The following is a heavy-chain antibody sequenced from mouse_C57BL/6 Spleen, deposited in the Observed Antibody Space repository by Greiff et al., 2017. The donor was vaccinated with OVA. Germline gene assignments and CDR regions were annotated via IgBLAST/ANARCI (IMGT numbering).Heavy chain of an antibody. CDR3: ARSPYYGSSSDGFAY. V-gene: IGHV1-54*01. D-gene: IGHD1-1*01. CDR2: INPGSGGT. CDR1: GYAFTNYL. Sequence: QVQLQQSGAELVRPGTSVKVSCKASGYAFTNYLIEWVKQRPGQGLEWIGVINPGSGGTNYNEKFTGQATLTAANSSSTAYMQLSSLTSEDAAVYVCARSPYYGSSSDGFAYWGQGTLVTVSA. J-gene: IGHJ3*01.